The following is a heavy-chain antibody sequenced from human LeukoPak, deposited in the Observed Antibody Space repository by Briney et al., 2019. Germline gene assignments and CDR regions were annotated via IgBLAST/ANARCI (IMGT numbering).Heavy chain of an antibody. CDR2: INHSGST. J-gene: IGHJ3*02. CDR1: GGSFSGYY. Sequence: SETLSLTCAVDGGSFSGYYWSWIRQPPGKGLEWIGEINHSGSTNYNPSLKSRVTISVDTSKNQFSLKLSSVTAADTAVYYCASRYNWNSDAFDIWGQGTMVTVSS. D-gene: IGHD1-7*01. CDR3: ASRYNWNSDAFDI. V-gene: IGHV4-34*01.